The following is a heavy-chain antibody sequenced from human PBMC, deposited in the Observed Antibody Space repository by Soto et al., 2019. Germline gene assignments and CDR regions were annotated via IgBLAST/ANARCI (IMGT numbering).Heavy chain of an antibody. J-gene: IGHJ5*02. CDR3: ARGGHSSGWYAILRWFDP. CDR2: INHSGST. V-gene: IGHV4-34*01. CDR1: GGSFSGYY. D-gene: IGHD6-19*01. Sequence: SETLSLACAVYGGSFSGYYRSWIRQPPGKGLEWIGEINHSGSTNYNPSLKSRVTISVDTSKNQFSLKLSSVTAADTSVYYCARGGHSSGWYAILRWFDPWGQGTLVTVSS.